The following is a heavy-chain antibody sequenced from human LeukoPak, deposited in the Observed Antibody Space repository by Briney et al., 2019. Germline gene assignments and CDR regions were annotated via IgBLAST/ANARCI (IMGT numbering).Heavy chain of an antibody. Sequence: GEPLKISCKGLGYSFSNYWSAWVRQMPAKGLEWMGIIYPGGSETGYDPSFQGRVTISADRSTSSAYLQWRSLRASDAAMYYCARASRDGYNQDFDHWGQGTLVTVSS. D-gene: IGHD5-24*01. J-gene: IGHJ4*02. CDR1: GYSFSNYW. V-gene: IGHV5-51*01. CDR2: IYPGGSET. CDR3: ARASRDGYNQDFDH.